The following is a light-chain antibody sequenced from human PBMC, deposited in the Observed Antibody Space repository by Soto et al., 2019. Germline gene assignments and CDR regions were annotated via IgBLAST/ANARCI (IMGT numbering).Light chain of an antibody. Sequence: QSVLTQPASVSGSPGQSLTISCTGTRSDVGGYKFVSWYQQHPGKAPKLMIYEVSTRTSGVSSRFSGSKSGNTASLTLSGIKAADEADDEGGAYTGSIFVFGPATEVTV. V-gene: IGLV2-14*01. CDR1: RSDVGGYKF. CDR2: EVS. CDR3: GAYTGSIFV. J-gene: IGLJ1*01.